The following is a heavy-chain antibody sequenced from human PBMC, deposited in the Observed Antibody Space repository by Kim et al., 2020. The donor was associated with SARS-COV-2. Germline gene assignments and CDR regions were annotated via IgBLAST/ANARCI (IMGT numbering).Heavy chain of an antibody. Sequence: SVKVSCKASGGTFSSYAISWVRQAPGQGLEWMGRIIPILGIANYAQKFQGRVTITADKSTSTAYMELSSLRSEDTAVYYCARGLGYCSSTSCYDGFYYYGMDVWGQGTTVTVSS. CDR3: ARGLGYCSSTSCYDGFYYYGMDV. V-gene: IGHV1-69*04. J-gene: IGHJ6*02. CDR1: GGTFSSYA. D-gene: IGHD2-2*01. CDR2: IIPILGIA.